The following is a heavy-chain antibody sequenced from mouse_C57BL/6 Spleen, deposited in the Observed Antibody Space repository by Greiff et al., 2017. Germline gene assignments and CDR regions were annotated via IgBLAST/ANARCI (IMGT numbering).Heavy chain of an antibody. CDR3: ARDYSNYIFDY. D-gene: IGHD2-5*01. V-gene: IGHV1-58*01. Sequence: VQLQPPGAELVRPGSSVKMSCKTSGYTFTSYGINWVKQRPGQGLEWIGFIYIGNGYTEYNEKFKGKATLTSDTSSSTAYMQLSSLTSDDAAIYCFARDYSNYIFDYWGQGTTLTVSS. CDR2: IYIGNGYT. CDR1: GYTFTSYG. J-gene: IGHJ2*01.